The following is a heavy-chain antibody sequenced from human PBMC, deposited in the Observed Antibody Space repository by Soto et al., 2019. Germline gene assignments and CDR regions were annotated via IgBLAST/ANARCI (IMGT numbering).Heavy chain of an antibody. CDR1: GGSISSGDYY. V-gene: IGHV4-30-4*01. CDR3: ARGLTTVGGGDWFAP. D-gene: IGHD4-17*01. CDR2: IYYSGST. J-gene: IGHJ5*02. Sequence: QVQLQESGPGLVKPSQTLSLTCTVSGGSISSGDYYWSWIRQPPGKGLEWIGYIYYSGSTYYNPSLKGRVTLSGDPSKNPFSLKLSSVTAADTAVYYCARGLTTVGGGDWFAPWGQGTLVTVSS.